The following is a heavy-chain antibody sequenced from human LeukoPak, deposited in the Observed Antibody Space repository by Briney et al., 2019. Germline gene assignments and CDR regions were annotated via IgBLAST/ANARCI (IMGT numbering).Heavy chain of an antibody. CDR3: ARASYYSSGWGINWFGP. Sequence: ASVKVSCKASGYAFTGYYMHWVRQAPGQGLEWMGWINPNSGDTNYAQKFQGRVTLTRDTSISTAYMELSSLRSDDTAVYYCARASYYSSGWGINWFGPWGQGTLVTVSS. J-gene: IGHJ5*02. D-gene: IGHD3-10*01. CDR2: INPNSGDT. CDR1: GYAFTGYY. V-gene: IGHV1-2*02.